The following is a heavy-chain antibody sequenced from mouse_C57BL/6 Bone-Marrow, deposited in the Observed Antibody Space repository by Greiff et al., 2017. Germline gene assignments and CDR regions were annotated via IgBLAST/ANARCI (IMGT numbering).Heavy chain of an antibody. CDR1: GYTFTSYW. V-gene: IGHV1-59*01. J-gene: IGHJ2*01. CDR2: IDPSDSYT. Sequence: QVQLQQPGAELVRPGTSVKLSCKASGYTFTSYWMHWVKQRPGQGLEWIGVIDPSDSYTNYNQKFKGKATLTVDTSSSTAYMRLSSLTSEDSAVYYCARCDGYYGYWGQGTTLTVSS. CDR3: ARCDGYYGY. D-gene: IGHD2-3*01.